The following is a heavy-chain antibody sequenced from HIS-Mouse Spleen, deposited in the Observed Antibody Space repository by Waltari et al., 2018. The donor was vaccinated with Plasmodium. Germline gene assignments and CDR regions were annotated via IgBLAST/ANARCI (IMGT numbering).Heavy chain of an antibody. CDR3: ATSGLTGGTYYFDY. CDR1: GFTFGSYG. CDR2: ISYDGSNK. D-gene: IGHD7-27*01. V-gene: IGHV3-30*03. Sequence: QVQLVESGGGVVQPGRSLRLSCEASGFTFGSYGMHWVRQAPGKGLEWVAVISYDGSNKYYADSVKGRFTISRDNSKNTLYLQMNSLRAEDTAVYYCATSGLTGGTYYFDYWGQGTLVTVSS. J-gene: IGHJ4*02.